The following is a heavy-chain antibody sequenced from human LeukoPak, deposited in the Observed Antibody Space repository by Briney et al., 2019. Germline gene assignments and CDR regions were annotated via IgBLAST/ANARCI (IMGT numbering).Heavy chain of an antibody. Sequence: PSETLSLTCTVSGGSISSYYWSWIRQPPGKGLEWIGYIYYSGSTNYNPSLKSRVTISVDTSKNQFSLKLSSVTAADTAVYYCARVRGGNSGADYWGQGTLVTVSS. CDR3: ARVRGGNSGADY. J-gene: IGHJ4*02. D-gene: IGHD4-23*01. CDR1: GGSISSYY. CDR2: IYYSGST. V-gene: IGHV4-59*01.